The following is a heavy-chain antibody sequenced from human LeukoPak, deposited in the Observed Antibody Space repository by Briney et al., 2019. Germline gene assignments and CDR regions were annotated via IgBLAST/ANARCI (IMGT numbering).Heavy chain of an antibody. V-gene: IGHV3-73*01. J-gene: IGHJ6*02. CDR1: GFTFSGSA. Sequence: GGSLRLSCAASGFTFSGSAIHWVRQASGKGLEWVGRIRSKTNSYATAYAAWVEGRFTVSRDESKNTAHLQMNSLKTEDTAVYYCSRVGENQLWSHLDYGMDVWGQATTVTVSS. CDR2: IRSKTNSYAT. D-gene: IGHD3-10*01. CDR3: SRVGENQLWSHLDYGMDV.